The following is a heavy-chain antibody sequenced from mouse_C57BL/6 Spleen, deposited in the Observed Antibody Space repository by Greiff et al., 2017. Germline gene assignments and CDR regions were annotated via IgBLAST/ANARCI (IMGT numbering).Heavy chain of an antibody. V-gene: IGHV1-55*01. CDR1: GYTFTSYW. Sequence: VQLQQPGAELVKPGASVKMSCKASGYTFTSYWITWVKQRPGQGLEWIGYIYPGSGSTNYNEKFKSKATLTVDKSSSAAYMPLHSLTSEDSAVYFCERNANYDDGCAYWGQGTLVTVSA. D-gene: IGHD2-4*01. CDR2: IYPGSGST. CDR3: ERNANYDDGCAY. J-gene: IGHJ3*01.